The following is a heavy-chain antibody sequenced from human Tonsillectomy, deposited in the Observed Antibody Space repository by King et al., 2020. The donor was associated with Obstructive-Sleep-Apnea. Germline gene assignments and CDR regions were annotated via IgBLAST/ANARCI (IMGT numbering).Heavy chain of an antibody. CDR1: GGSISSVGYY. CDR3: ARGAMTLGAFDI. J-gene: IGHJ3*02. Sequence: QLQESGPGLVKPSQTLSLTCTVSGGSISSVGYYWSWIRQHPGKGREWIGYIYYSGRTYYNPSLKSRVTITVDTSKNQFSLKLSSVSAADTAGYYCARGAMTLGAFDIWGQGTMVTVSS. V-gene: IGHV4-31*03. D-gene: IGHD2-2*01. CDR2: IYYSGRT.